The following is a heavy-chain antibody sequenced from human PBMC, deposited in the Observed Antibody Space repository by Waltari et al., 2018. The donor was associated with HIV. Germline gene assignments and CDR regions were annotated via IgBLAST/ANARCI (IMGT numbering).Heavy chain of an antibody. CDR2: MSSSSRTI. CDR1: GFTFSSYS. J-gene: IGHJ4*02. V-gene: IGHV3-48*01. CDR3: ARGEQQLVHVDY. D-gene: IGHD6-13*01. Sequence: EVQLVESGGGLVQPGGSLRLSCAASGFTFSSYSMNWVRQAPGKELEWVSYMSSSSRTIYYADTVKGRFTITRENAKNSLYLQMNSLRAEDTAVYYCARGEQQLVHVDYWGQGTLVTVSS.